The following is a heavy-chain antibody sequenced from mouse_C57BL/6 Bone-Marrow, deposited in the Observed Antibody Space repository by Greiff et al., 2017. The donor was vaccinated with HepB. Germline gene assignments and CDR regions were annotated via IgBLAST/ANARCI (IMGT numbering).Heavy chain of an antibody. Sequence: EVQGVESGGGLVQPGGSLSLSCAASGFTFTDYYMSWVRQPPGKALEWLGFIRNKANGYTTEYSASVKGRFTISRDNSQSILYLQMNALRAEDSATYYCARIQGAYYAMDYWGQGTSVTVSS. D-gene: IGHD3-2*02. CDR3: ARIQGAYYAMDY. V-gene: IGHV7-3*01. CDR1: GFTFTDYY. J-gene: IGHJ4*01. CDR2: IRNKANGYTT.